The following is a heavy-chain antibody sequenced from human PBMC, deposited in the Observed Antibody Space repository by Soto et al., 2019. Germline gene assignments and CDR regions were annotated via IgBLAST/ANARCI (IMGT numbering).Heavy chain of an antibody. CDR1: GFTFSSYS. Sequence: GGSLRLSCAASGFTFSSYSMNWVRQAPGKGLEWVSYISSSSSTIYYADSVKGRFTISRDNAKNSLYLQMNSLRDEDTAAYYCARDTIGGGARGYYFDYWGQGTLVTVSS. D-gene: IGHD1-26*01. V-gene: IGHV3-48*02. J-gene: IGHJ4*02. CDR3: ARDTIGGGARGYYFDY. CDR2: ISSSSSTI.